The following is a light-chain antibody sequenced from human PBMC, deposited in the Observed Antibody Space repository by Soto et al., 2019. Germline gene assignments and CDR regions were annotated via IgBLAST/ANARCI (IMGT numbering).Light chain of an antibody. Sequence: QSVPNHPPSTSGFPGTCITCSSTGTSSHVGGYHYVSWYQPYPGKAPKLMIYEVYKRHSGVPDRFAGSKSGNTASLTVSGLQPEDEADYYCSAYAGSSTWVFGGGTKLTVL. V-gene: IGLV2-8*01. CDR2: EVY. J-gene: IGLJ2*01. CDR3: SAYAGSSTWV. CDR1: SSHVGGYHY.